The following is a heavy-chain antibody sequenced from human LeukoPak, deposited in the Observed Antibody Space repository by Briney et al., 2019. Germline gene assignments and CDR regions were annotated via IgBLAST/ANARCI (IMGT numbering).Heavy chain of an antibody. Sequence: AGSFRLLCAPSAVIFVDCDVHWVRHAPGKGLEWVSGVIWNGGGTGYADSVKGRFTISRDNAKNSLYLQMNSLGAEDTALYYCARCGSGYNLLDYGGQGILVTVSS. CDR3: ARCGSGYNLLDY. CDR1: AVIFVDCD. J-gene: IGHJ4*02. V-gene: IGHV3-20*04. CDR2: VIWNGGGT. D-gene: IGHD3-3*01.